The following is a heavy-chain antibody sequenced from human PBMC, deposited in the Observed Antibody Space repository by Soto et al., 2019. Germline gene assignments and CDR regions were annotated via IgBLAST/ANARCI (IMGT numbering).Heavy chain of an antibody. CDR3: ARTSDYSNHATAPGTYYCYYGMDV. V-gene: IGHV2-70*11. J-gene: IGHJ6*02. D-gene: IGHD4-4*01. CDR2: IDWDDDK. CDR1: GFSLSTSGMC. Sequence: SGPTLVNPTQTLTLTCTFSGFSLSTSGMCVSWIRQPPGKALEWLARIDWDDDKYYSTSLKTRLTISKDTSKNQVVLTMTNMDPVDTATYYCARTSDYSNHATAPGTYYCYYGMDVWGQGTTVTVSS.